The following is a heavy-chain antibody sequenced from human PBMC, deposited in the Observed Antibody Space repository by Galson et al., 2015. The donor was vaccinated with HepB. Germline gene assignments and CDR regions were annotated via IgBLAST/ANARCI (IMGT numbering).Heavy chain of an antibody. CDR2: ISAYNGNT. CDR1: GYTFTSYG. D-gene: IGHD4-17*01. J-gene: IGHJ3*02. CDR3: ARHVDGEYRLFKVYAFDI. Sequence: SVKVSCKASGYTFTSYGISWVRQAPGQGLEWMGWISAYNGNTNYAQKLQGRVTMTTDTSTSTAYMELRSLRSDDTAVYYCARHVDGEYRLFKVYAFDIWGQGTMVTVSS. V-gene: IGHV1-18*01.